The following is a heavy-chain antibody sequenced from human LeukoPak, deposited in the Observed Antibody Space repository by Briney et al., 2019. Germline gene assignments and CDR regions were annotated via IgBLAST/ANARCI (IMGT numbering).Heavy chain of an antibody. V-gene: IGHV4-34*01. D-gene: IGHD3-22*01. CDR3: ARGPPQTYFHGNGYYYFDY. Sequence: SETLSLTCAVYGESFSGYFWTWIRQPPGKGLEWIGEITHSGSTNYNPSLKSRVIISTDASNNQFSLKLSSVTAADTAVYYCARGPPQTYFHGNGYYYFDYWGQGTLVTVSS. CDR2: ITHSGST. CDR1: GESFSGYF. J-gene: IGHJ4*02.